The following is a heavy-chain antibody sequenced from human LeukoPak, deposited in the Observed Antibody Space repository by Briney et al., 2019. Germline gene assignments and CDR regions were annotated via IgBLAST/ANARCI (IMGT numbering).Heavy chain of an antibody. J-gene: IGHJ3*02. V-gene: IGHV4-59*01. Sequence: SETLSLTCTVSGGSISSYYWSWIRQPPGKGLEWIGYIYYSGSTNYNPSLKSRVTISVDTSKNQFSLKLSSVTAADTAVYYCARVFPISHVWFGEAPGAFDIWGQGTMVTVSS. D-gene: IGHD3-10*01. CDR2: IYYSGST. CDR1: GGSISSYY. CDR3: ARVFPISHVWFGEAPGAFDI.